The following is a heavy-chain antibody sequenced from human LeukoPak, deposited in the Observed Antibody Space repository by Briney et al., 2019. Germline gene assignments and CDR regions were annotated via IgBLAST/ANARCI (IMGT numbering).Heavy chain of an antibody. CDR2: IYYSGST. V-gene: IGHV4-59*01. CDR3: ARSGYVWGSYKS. J-gene: IGHJ4*02. Sequence: SETLSLTCTVSGGSISNYYWSWIRQPPGKGLEWIGYIYYSGSTNYNPSLKSRVTISIDTSKNQFSLKLSSVTAADTAVYYCARSGYVWGSYKSWGQEPLVTVSS. D-gene: IGHD3-16*01. CDR1: GGSISNYY.